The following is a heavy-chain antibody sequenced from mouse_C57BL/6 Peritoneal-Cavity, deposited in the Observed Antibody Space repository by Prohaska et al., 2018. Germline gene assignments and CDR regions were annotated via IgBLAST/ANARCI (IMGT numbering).Heavy chain of an antibody. CDR3: ARDDYYAMDY. Sequence: DVQLQESGPGLVKPSQSLSLTCSVTGYSITSGYYWNWIRQFPGNKLEWMGYISYDGSNNYNPSLKNRISITRDTSKNQFFLKLNSVTTEDTAIYYCARDDYYAMDYWGQGTSVTVSS. J-gene: IGHJ4*01. CDR1: GYSITSGYY. CDR2: ISYDGSN. V-gene: IGHV3-6*01.